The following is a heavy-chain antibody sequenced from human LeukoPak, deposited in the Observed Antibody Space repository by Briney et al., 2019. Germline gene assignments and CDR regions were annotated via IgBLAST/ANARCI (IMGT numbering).Heavy chain of an antibody. CDR2: IYYSGST. J-gene: IGHJ3*02. Sequence: SETLSLTCTVSGGSISSGDYYWSWIRQPPGKGLEWIGYIYYSGSTYYNPSLKSRVTISVDTSKNQFSLKLSSVTAADTAVYYCAQYYYDSSGYPRAAFDIWGQGTMVTVPS. D-gene: IGHD3-22*01. CDR3: AQYYYDSSGYPRAAFDI. CDR1: GGSISSGDYY. V-gene: IGHV4-30-4*01.